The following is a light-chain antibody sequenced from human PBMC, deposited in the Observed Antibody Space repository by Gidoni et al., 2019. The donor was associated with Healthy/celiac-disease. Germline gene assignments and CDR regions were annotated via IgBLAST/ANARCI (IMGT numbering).Light chain of an antibody. CDR2: RNN. Sequence: QSVLTHPPSASGTPGQRVTISCSGSSPNIGSNYVYWYQQLPGTAPKLLIYRNNQRPSGVPDRFSGSKSGTSASLAISGLRSEDGADYYCAAWDDSLSGQGVFGGGTKLTVL. CDR3: AAWDDSLSGQGV. CDR1: SPNIGSNY. J-gene: IGLJ2*01. V-gene: IGLV1-47*01.